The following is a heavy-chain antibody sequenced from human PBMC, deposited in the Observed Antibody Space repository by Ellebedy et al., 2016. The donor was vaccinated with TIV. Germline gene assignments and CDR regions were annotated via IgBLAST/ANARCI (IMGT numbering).Heavy chain of an antibody. CDR3: AREDQYPGLDLDY. Sequence: GGSLRLXXAASGFTFSASWMSWVRQAPGKALEWVAFISHDGNNKYYVDSVKGRFTISRDNSKNTLYLQMNSLRAEDTALYHCAREDQYPGLDLDYWGQGTLVTVSS. D-gene: IGHD2/OR15-2a*01. J-gene: IGHJ4*02. CDR1: GFTFSASW. CDR2: ISHDGNNK. V-gene: IGHV3-30*03.